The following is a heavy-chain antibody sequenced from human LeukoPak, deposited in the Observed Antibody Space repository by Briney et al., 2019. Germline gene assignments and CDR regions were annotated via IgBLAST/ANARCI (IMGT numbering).Heavy chain of an antibody. V-gene: IGHV3-30*18. CDR2: ISYDGSNK. CDR1: GFTFSSYG. Sequence: PGGSLRLSCAASGFTFSSYGMHWVRQAPGKGLEWVAVISYDGSNKYYADSVKGRFTISRDNSKNTLYPQMNSLRAEDTAVYYCAKDRWFGDYFDYWGQGTLVTVSS. J-gene: IGHJ4*02. CDR3: AKDRWFGDYFDY. D-gene: IGHD3-10*01.